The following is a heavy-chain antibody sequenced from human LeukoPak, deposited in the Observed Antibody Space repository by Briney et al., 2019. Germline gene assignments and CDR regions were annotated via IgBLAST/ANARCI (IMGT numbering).Heavy chain of an antibody. CDR3: ARHVIRDGYNFDY. CDR1: GFTFSSYW. CDR2: IYSGGST. J-gene: IGHJ4*02. D-gene: IGHD5-24*01. V-gene: IGHV3-66*04. Sequence: GGSLRLSCAASGFTFSSYWMNWVRQAPGKGLEWVSLIYSGGSTYYADSVKGRLTISRDNAKNSLYLQMNSLRAEDTAVYYCARHVIRDGYNFDYWGQGTLVTVSS.